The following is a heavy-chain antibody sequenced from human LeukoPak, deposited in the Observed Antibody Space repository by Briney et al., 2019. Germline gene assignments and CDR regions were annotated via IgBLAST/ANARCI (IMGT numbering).Heavy chain of an antibody. CDR2: IYYSGST. J-gene: IGHJ4*02. CDR3: ARLGTMVRGTLDY. CDR1: GGSISSSSYY. V-gene: IGHV4-39*01. Sequence: PSETLSLTCTVSGGSISSSSYYWGWIRQPPGKGLEWFGSIYYSGSTYYNPSLKSRVTISVDTSKNQFSLKLSSVTAADTAVYYCARLGTMVRGTLDYWGQGTLVTVSS. D-gene: IGHD3-10*01.